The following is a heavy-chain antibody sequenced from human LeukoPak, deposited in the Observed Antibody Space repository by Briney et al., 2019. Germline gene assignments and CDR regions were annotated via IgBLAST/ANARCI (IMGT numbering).Heavy chain of an antibody. J-gene: IGHJ6*03. Sequence: SETLSLTCTVSGGSISSYYWSWIRQPPGKGLEWIGYIYTSGSTNYNPSLKSRVTISVDTSKNQFSLKLSSVTAADTAVYYCAGGYCSSTSCYTANYYYYMDVWGKGTTVPVSS. CDR2: IYTSGST. D-gene: IGHD2-2*02. CDR3: AGGYCSSTSCYTANYYYYMDV. CDR1: GGSISSYY. V-gene: IGHV4-4*09.